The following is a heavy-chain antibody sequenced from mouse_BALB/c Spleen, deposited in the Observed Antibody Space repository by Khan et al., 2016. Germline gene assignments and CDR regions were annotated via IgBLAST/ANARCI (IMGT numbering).Heavy chain of an antibody. CDR1: GYTFSSYW. Sequence: QVQLKQSGAELMKPGASVKISCKAPGYTFSSYWIEWVKQSPGHGLEWIGEILPGSGSTIYNEKFQGKATFTADSSSNTDYMQLSSLTSEDSAVYYCASLGTAPSYFDYWGQGTTLTVSS. CDR2: ILPGSGST. CDR3: ASLGTAPSYFDY. D-gene: IGHD3-3*01. V-gene: IGHV1-9*01. J-gene: IGHJ2*01.